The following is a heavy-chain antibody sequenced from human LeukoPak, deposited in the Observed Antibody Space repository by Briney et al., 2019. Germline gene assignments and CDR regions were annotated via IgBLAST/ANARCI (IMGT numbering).Heavy chain of an antibody. J-gene: IGHJ4*02. CDR1: GYTFTSYY. V-gene: IGHV1-46*01. CDR3: ARDSIYYYYSRGYYPGFDY. CDR2: INPTGGST. D-gene: IGHD3-22*01. Sequence: SVKVSCKASGYTFTSYYMHRVRQAPGQGLGELGIINPTGGSTSYAHNFKGRVTMTVDTSTSTVYMELSTVRSEDTAVYYCARDSIYYYYSRGYYPGFDYWGQGTLVTVSS.